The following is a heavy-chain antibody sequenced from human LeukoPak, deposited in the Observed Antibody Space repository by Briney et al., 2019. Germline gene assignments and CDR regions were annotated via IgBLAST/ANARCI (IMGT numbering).Heavy chain of an antibody. D-gene: IGHD3-16*01. CDR3: AKANSYDSYYFDY. J-gene: IGHJ4*02. V-gene: IGHV3-74*01. Sequence: GGSLRLSCAASGFTFSSYWMHWVRQAPGKGLVWVSRINSDGSSTSYADSVKGRFTISRDRSKNTLFLQMSSLRAEDTAVYYCAKANSYDSYYFDYWGQGALVIVSS. CDR1: GFTFSSYW. CDR2: INSDGSST.